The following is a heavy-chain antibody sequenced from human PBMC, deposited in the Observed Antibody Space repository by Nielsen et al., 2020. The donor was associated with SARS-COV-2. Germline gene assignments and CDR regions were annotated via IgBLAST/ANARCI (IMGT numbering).Heavy chain of an antibody. J-gene: IGHJ6*03. CDR2: ISSSSSQV. D-gene: IGHD3-16*01. CDR1: GFTFSNYA. CDR3: ARSLGGPIYYYFYMDV. Sequence: GESLKISCAASGFTFSNYAMTWVRQAPGKGLEWVSSISSSSSQVFYADSLKGRFTISRDNAKNSLYLQMNSLRAEDTAVYYCARSLGGPIYYYFYMDVWGKGTTVTVSS. V-gene: IGHV3-21*01.